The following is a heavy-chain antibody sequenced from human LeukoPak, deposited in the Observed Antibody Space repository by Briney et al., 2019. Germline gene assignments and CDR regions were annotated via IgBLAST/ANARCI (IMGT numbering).Heavy chain of an antibody. CDR1: GGSISSHY. CDR3: ACIAAAGTHFDY. CDR2: IYYSGST. Sequence: SETLSLTCTVSGGSISSHYWSWIRQPPGKGLEWIGSIYYSGSTYYNPSLKSRVTISVDTSKNQFSLKLSSVTAADTAVYYCACIAAAGTHFDYWGQGTLVTVSS. D-gene: IGHD6-13*01. J-gene: IGHJ4*02. V-gene: IGHV4-59*04.